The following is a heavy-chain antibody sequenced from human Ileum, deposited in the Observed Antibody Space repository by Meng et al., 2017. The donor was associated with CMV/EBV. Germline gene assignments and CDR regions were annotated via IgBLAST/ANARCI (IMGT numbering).Heavy chain of an antibody. V-gene: IGHV3-21*01. J-gene: IGHJ5*02. D-gene: IGHD1-14*01. Sequence: SCAASGCLFSADTMNWVRQAPGRGLEWVSSISSNADYIYYAASVRGRFTISRDNAGNSVFLQMNNLRADDTAVYFCARGLTTSFANSWGQGTLVTVSS. CDR3: ARGLTTSFANS. CDR2: ISSNADYI. CDR1: GCLFSADT.